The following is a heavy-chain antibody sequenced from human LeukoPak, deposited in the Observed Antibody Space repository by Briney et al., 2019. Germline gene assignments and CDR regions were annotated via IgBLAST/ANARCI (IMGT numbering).Heavy chain of an antibody. CDR3: ARVGDHIVLMAQWGVGAFDI. CDR1: GYTFTGYY. D-gene: IGHD2-8*01. J-gene: IGHJ3*02. V-gene: IGHV1-2*02. CDR2: INPNSGGT. Sequence: GASVKVSCKASGYTFTGYYMHWVRQAPGQGLEWMGWINPNSGGTNYAQKFQGRVTMTRDTSISTAYMEPSRLRSDDTAVYYCARVGDHIVLMAQWGVGAFDIWGQGTMVTVSS.